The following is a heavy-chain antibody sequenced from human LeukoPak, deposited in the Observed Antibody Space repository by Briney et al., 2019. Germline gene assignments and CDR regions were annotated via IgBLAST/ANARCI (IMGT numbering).Heavy chain of an antibody. CDR1: GYTFTNYW. CDR2: VYPGDSNA. CDR3: AKQRSVTTPAS. D-gene: IGHD2-15*01. J-gene: IGHJ5*02. V-gene: IGHV5-51*01. Sequence: GESLQISCKCSGYTFTNYWIGWVRPLPGKGLEWMGIVYPGDSNAEYSPSFQGQVTISVDNSISTAYLQWSSLRASDTAMYFCAKQRSVTTPASWGQGTLVTVSS.